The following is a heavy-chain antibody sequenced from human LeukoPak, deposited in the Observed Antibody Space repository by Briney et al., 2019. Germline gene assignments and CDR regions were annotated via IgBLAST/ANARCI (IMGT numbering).Heavy chain of an antibody. V-gene: IGHV3-13*01. CDR1: GFTFSRYD. CDR3: ARSYDSSGYYTV. J-gene: IGHJ4*02. CDR2: IDTAGDT. Sequence: GGSLRLSCAASGFTFSRYDMHWVRQVTGKSLEWVSAIDTAGDTYYPGSVKGRFTISRENAKNSLYLQMNSLRAEDTAVYYCARSYDSSGYYTVWGQGTLVTVSS. D-gene: IGHD3-22*01.